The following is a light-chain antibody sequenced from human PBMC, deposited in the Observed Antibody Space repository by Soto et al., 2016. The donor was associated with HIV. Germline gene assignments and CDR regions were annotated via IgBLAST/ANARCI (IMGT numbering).Light chain of an antibody. CDR3: MQGSHWPPWT. CDR2: LGS. V-gene: IGKV2-28*01. Sequence: DIVMTQSPLSLPVTPGEPASISCRSSHSLLNSNGFNSLDWYVQKPGQSPQLLIYLGSNRASGVPDRFSGSYTGTDFTLKISRVEAEDVGVYYCMQGSHWPPWTFGQGTKVEIK. CDR1: HSLLNSNGFNS. J-gene: IGKJ1*01.